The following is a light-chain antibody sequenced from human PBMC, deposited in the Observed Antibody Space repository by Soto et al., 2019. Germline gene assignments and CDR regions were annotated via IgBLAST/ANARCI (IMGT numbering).Light chain of an antibody. Sequence: TQSPGTLSLSPGERATLSCRASQSVSSSFLAWYQLKPGKPPRLLIYAASSLQSGVPSRFSGSGSGTDFTLTISSLQPEDFATYSCQQSYNSPQTFGRGTKVEIK. J-gene: IGKJ1*01. V-gene: IGKV1-39*01. CDR3: QQSYNSPQT. CDR2: AAS. CDR1: QSVSSSF.